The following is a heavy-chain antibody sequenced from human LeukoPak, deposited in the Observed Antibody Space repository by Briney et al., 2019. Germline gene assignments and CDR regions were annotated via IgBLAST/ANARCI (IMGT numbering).Heavy chain of an antibody. V-gene: IGHV1-46*01. J-gene: IGHJ4*02. CDR3: ARGSSGWYSVAY. Sequence: ASVKVSCKASGYTFTRYYMHWVRQAPGQGLEWMGIINHSGGSTSYAQKFQGRVTMTRDTSTSTVYMELTGLRSEDTAVYYCARGSSGWYSVAYWGQGTLVTVSS. CDR2: INHSGGST. D-gene: IGHD6-19*01. CDR1: GYTFTRYY.